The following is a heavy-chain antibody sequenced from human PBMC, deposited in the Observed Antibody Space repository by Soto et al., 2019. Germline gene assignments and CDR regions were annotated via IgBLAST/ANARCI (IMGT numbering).Heavy chain of an antibody. D-gene: IGHD4-4*01. Sequence: PSETLSLTWTVSGGSIIPNSYYWGWIPQTLGKVLNMSRCIYYSGCSFYDPSLKSRVIMSLDTSKNQFSLKLSSVTSEDTAVYYCARHHSNYVVSAINSWFGSWGQGTLVTVSS. CDR2: IYYSGCS. V-gene: IGHV4-39*01. J-gene: IGHJ5*01. CDR3: ARHHSNYVVSAINSWFGS. CDR1: GGSIIPNSYY.